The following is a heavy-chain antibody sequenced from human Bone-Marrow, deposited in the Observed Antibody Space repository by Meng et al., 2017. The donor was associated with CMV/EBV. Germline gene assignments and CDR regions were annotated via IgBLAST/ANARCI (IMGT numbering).Heavy chain of an antibody. J-gene: IGHJ3*02. Sequence: ASVKVSCKASGYTFTSYGISWVRQAPGQGLEWMGWISAYNGNTNYAQKLQGRVTMTTDTSTSTAYMELRRLRSDDTAVYYCAREGCSSTSCPLDTFDIWGQGTMVTVSS. D-gene: IGHD2-2*01. CDR1: GYTFTSYG. CDR3: AREGCSSTSCPLDTFDI. V-gene: IGHV1-18*01. CDR2: ISAYNGNT.